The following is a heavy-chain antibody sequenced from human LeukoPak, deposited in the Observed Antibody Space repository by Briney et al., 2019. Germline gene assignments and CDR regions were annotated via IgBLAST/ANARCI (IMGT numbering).Heavy chain of an antibody. V-gene: IGHV1-24*01. CDR3: ATDRDSTAMGPGYFVY. Sequence: GASVRVSCGVSGYTLTELSMQWVREARGKGREGRGGFHPEDGETIYAQKFQGRVTMTEDTSTATAYMELSSLRSEDTAVYYCATDRDSTAMGPGYFVYWGQGTLVTVSS. J-gene: IGHJ4*02. CDR1: GYTLTELS. CDR2: FHPEDGET. D-gene: IGHD5-18*01.